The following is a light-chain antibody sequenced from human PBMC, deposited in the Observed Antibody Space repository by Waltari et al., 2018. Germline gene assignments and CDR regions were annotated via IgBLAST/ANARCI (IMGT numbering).Light chain of an antibody. Sequence: NFIVTQPHSVSASPGKTVTISCTGSGGSLASNYEQWYQPRPGSAPITVIYEDDQRPSRVPDRLSGSIDRSSNSASLTISGLETEDETDYYCQSYDTTNFWVFGGGTKLTVL. J-gene: IGLJ3*02. CDR3: QSYDTTNFWV. CDR2: EDD. V-gene: IGLV6-57*02. CDR1: GGSLASNY.